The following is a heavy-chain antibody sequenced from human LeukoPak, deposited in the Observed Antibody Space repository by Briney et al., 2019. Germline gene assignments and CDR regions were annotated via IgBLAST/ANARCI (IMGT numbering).Heavy chain of an antibody. CDR1: GFTFSSYE. J-gene: IGHJ3*02. CDR3: ARAGYDGGGAFDI. D-gene: IGHD3-22*01. V-gene: IGHV3-48*03. Sequence: QPGGSLRLSCAASGFTFSSYEMNWVRQAPGKGLEWVSYISSSGSTIYYADSVKGRFTISRDNAKNSLYLQMNSLRAEDTAVYYCARAGYDGGGAFDIWGQGTMVTVSS. CDR2: ISSSGSTI.